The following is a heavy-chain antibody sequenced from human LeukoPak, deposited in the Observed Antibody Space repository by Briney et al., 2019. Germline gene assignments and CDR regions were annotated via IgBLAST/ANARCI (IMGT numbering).Heavy chain of an antibody. CDR2: INHSGST. J-gene: IGHJ4*02. CDR3: ARGRTIFWSGQRSSYWFDY. Sequence: SETLSLTCAVYGGSFSGYYWSWIRQPPGKGLEWVGEINHSGSTNYNPSLKSRVTISVDTSKNQFSLKLSSVTAADAAVYYCARGRTIFWSGQRSSYWFDYWGQGTLVTVSS. CDR1: GGSFSGYY. V-gene: IGHV4-34*01. D-gene: IGHD3-3*01.